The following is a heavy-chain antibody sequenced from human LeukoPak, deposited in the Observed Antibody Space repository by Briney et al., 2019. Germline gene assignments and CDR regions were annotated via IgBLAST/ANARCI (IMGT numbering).Heavy chain of an antibody. CDR1: GFTFSSYW. CDR3: AGGYRYFHH. J-gene: IGHJ1*01. Sequence: AGGSLRLSCAASGFTFSSYWMHWVRQAPGQGLVWVSRISSDGTSTSYADSVKGRFTISRDNAKNTLYLQMNSLRAEDTAVYYCAGGYRYFHHWGQGTLVTVSS. V-gene: IGHV3-74*01. D-gene: IGHD1-1*01. CDR2: ISSDGTST.